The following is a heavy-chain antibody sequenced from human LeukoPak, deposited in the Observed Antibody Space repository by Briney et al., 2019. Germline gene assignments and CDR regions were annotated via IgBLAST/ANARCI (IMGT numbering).Heavy chain of an antibody. CDR2: IFYSGST. V-gene: IGHV4-59*01. J-gene: IGHJ5*02. D-gene: IGHD2-2*02. Sequence: SETLSLTCTVSGGSISSYYWSWIRQPPGKGLEWIGYIFYSGSTNYNPSLKSRVTISVDTSKNQFSLKLSSVTAADTAVYYCAREYCSSTSCYIVFGNWFDPWGRGTLVTVSS. CDR1: GGSISSYY. CDR3: AREYCSSTSCYIVFGNWFDP.